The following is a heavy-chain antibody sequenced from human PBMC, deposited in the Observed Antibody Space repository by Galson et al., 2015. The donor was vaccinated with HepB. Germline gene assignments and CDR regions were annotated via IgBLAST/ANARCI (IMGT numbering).Heavy chain of an antibody. J-gene: IGHJ4*02. CDR1: GFIFRNRA. V-gene: IGHV3-30*04. CDR2: ISYDGIHK. CDR3: ARDHYDSSGQLNNGPDY. Sequence: SLRLSCAAYGFIFRNRAMHWVRQAPGKGLEWLAVISYDGIHKNYADSVRGRFIISRDDSKNTLYLEMNSLITEDTAVYYCARDHYDSSGQLNNGPDYWGQGTLVTVSS. D-gene: IGHD3-22*01.